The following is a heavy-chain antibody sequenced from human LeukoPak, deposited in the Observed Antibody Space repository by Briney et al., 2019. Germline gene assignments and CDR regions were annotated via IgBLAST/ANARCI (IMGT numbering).Heavy chain of an antibody. CDR3: ARRRRQRSAFDI. CDR2: INHSGST. Sequence: SETLSLTCAVYGGSFSGYYWSWIRQPPGKGLEWIGEINHSGSTNYNPSLKSRVTISVDTSKNQFSLKLSSVTAADTAVYYCARRRRQRSAFDIWGQGTMVTVSS. J-gene: IGHJ3*02. CDR1: GGSFSGYY. V-gene: IGHV4-34*01.